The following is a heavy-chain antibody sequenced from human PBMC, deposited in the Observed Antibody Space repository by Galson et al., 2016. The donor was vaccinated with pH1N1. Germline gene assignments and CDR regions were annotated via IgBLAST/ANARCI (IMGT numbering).Heavy chain of an antibody. CDR1: GSTFNSYG. D-gene: IGHD5-12*01. V-gene: IGHV3-30*02. J-gene: IGHJ4*02. CDR2: IRYDGSNK. CDR3: AKDRGYSYGRFLDY. Sequence: SLRLSCAASGSTFNSYGMHWVRQAPGKGPEWVAFIRYDGSNKYYADSVKGRFTISRDNSKNMLYLQMNSLRTEDTAVYYCAKDRGYSYGRFLDYWGQGALVIVSS.